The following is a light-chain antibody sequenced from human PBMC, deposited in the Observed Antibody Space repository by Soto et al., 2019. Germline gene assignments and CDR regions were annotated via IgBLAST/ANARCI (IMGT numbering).Light chain of an antibody. J-gene: IGKJ5*01. CDR2: GAS. Sequence: EIVLTQSPGTLSLSPGERATLSCRASQSVSSSYLAWYQQKPGQAPRLLIYGASSRATGIPDRFSGSGSGTDFTLTISRLEPEDFAVYFCQQYGSSPVTFVQGTRLEIK. CDR1: QSVSSSY. V-gene: IGKV3-20*01. CDR3: QQYGSSPVT.